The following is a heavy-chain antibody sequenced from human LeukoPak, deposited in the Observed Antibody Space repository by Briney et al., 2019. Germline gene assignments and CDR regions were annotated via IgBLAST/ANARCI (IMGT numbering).Heavy chain of an antibody. D-gene: IGHD5-12*01. CDR3: ARDYSRGYAWFDP. Sequence: SETLSLTCTVSGDSISSGGYYWSWIRQHPGKGLEWIGYIYYSGCAYYNPFLKSRVSISVDTSKNQFSLKLTSVTAADTALYFCARDYSRGYAWFDPWSQGILVTVSS. V-gene: IGHV4-31*03. CDR2: IYYSGCA. J-gene: IGHJ5*02. CDR1: GDSISSGGYY.